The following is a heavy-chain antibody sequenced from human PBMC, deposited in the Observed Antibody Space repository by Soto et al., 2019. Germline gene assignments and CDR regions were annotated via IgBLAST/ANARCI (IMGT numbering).Heavy chain of an antibody. V-gene: IGHV4-4*07. CDR1: GASITGSFF. J-gene: IGHJ4*02. D-gene: IGHD2-8*02. Sequence: PPETLSLTCTVSGASITGSFFWSWIRQPAGKGLEWIGRFSLSGTTNYNPSLRSRVTMSADVSKNQFSLRLTSVTAADTALYYCARGMTPPGAPAWYYFDSWGQGTLVTVSS. CDR3: ARGMTPPGAPAWYYFDS. CDR2: FSLSGTT.